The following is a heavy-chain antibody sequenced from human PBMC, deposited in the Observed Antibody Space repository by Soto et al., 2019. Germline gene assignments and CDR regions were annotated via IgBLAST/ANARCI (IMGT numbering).Heavy chain of an antibody. CDR2: IYYSGST. J-gene: IGHJ5*02. V-gene: IGHV4-59*01. CDR1: GGSISSYY. D-gene: IGHD3-10*01. Sequence: PSETLSLTCTVSGGSISSYYWSWIRQPPGKGLEWIGYIYYSGSTNYNPSLKSRVTISVDTSKNQFSLKLSSVTAADTAVYYCARASKTNYGSGSYWWFDPWGQGTLVTVSS. CDR3: ARASKTNYGSGSYWWFDP.